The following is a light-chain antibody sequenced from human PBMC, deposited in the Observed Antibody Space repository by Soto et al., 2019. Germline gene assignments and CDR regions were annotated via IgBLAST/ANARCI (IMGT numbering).Light chain of an antibody. CDR3: CSYAGSYPI. CDR1: SSDVGGYSY. V-gene: IGLV2-11*01. J-gene: IGLJ2*01. Sequence: QSVLTQPRSVSGSPGQSVTISCTGTSSDVGGYSYVSWYQQHPGKAPKLMIYDVSKRPSGVPDRFSGSKSGNTASLTISGLQAEDEADYYCCSYAGSYPIFGGGTKLTVL. CDR2: DVS.